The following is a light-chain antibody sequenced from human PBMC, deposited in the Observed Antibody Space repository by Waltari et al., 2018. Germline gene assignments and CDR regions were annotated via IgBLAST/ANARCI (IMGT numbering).Light chain of an antibody. J-gene: IGLJ1*01. CDR1: SSDVGAYEY. V-gene: IGLV2-14*01. CDR3: SSYTPIASYV. CDR2: EVN. Sequence: QSALTQPASVSASPGQSITISCTGTSSDVGAYEYISWYQQPPGKVPKLIIYEVNNRPSGFYDRFSGSKFDNTASLTISGLQPEDEADYYCSSYTPIASYVFGTGTKVTVL.